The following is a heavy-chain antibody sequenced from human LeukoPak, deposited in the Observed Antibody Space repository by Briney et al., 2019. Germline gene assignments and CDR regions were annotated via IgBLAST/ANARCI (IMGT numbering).Heavy chain of an antibody. CDR3: AGSRDGYNQPFDY. J-gene: IGHJ4*02. V-gene: IGHV4-34*01. CDR2: INHSGST. Sequence: SETLSLTCAVYGGSFSGYYWSWIRQPPGKGLEWIGEINHSGSTNYNPSLKSRVTISVDTSKNQSSLKLSSVTAADTAVYYCAGSRDGYNQPFDYWGQGTLVTVSS. D-gene: IGHD5-24*01. CDR1: GGSFSGYY.